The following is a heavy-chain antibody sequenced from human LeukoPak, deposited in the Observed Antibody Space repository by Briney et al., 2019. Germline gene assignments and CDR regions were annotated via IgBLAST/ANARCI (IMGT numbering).Heavy chain of an antibody. CDR3: AKDLGASETYYDILTGYNYFDY. CDR2: ISGSGGST. Sequence: GGSLRLSCAASGFTLSSYAMSWVRQAPGKGLEWVSAISGSGGSTYYADSVRGRFTISRDNSKNTLYLQMNSLRAEDTAIYYCAKDLGASETYYDILTGYNYFDYWGQGTLVTVSS. D-gene: IGHD3-9*01. V-gene: IGHV3-23*01. CDR1: GFTLSSYA. J-gene: IGHJ4*02.